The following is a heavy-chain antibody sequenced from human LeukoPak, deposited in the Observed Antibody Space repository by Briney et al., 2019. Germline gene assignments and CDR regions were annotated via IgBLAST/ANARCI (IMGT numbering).Heavy chain of an antibody. D-gene: IGHD1-7*01. CDR2: IYTSGST. CDR1: GGSISSGNYY. J-gene: IGHJ4*02. CDR3: ARDLSNWNSVWAF. Sequence: SETLSLTCTVSGGSISSGNYYWSWIRQPAGKGLEWIGRIYTSGSTNYSPTLKGRVTILVDTSKNQFSLKLSSVTAADTAVYYCARDLSNWNSVWAFWGQGTLVTVSS. V-gene: IGHV4-61*02.